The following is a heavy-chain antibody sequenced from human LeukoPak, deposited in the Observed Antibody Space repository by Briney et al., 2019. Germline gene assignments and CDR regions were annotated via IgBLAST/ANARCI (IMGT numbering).Heavy chain of an antibody. CDR1: GGTFSSYA. Sequence: SVKVSCKASGGTFSSYAISWVRQAPGQGLEWMGGIIPIFGTANYALKFQGRVTITADESTSTAYMELSSLRSEDTAVYYCARDTGEARGYSYGSFDYWGQGTLVTVSS. V-gene: IGHV1-69*13. J-gene: IGHJ4*02. CDR3: ARDTGEARGYSYGSFDY. D-gene: IGHD5-18*01. CDR2: IIPIFGTA.